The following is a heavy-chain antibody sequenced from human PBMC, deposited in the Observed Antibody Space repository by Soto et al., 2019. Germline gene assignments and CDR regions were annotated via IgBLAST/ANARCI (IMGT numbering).Heavy chain of an antibody. CDR3: ARDPDEVVGTDYHYYGMDV. D-gene: IGHD1-26*01. Sequence: GALGQVSCEASGDTSPHYGVSWVRQAPGQGLEWMGGILPVFGTTTYARNFQGRITITADKSTSTVYMELTSLRSDDTATYYCARDPDEVVGTDYHYYGMDVWDQGATVTVSS. CDR2: ILPVFGTT. J-gene: IGHJ6*02. CDR1: GDTSPHYG. V-gene: IGHV1-69*06.